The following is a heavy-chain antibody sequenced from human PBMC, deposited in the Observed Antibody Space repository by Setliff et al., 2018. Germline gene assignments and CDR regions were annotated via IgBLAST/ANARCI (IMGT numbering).Heavy chain of an antibody. J-gene: IGHJ4*02. D-gene: IGHD3-10*01. CDR3: SRLVRFCTRTVCQRLSGDDY. V-gene: IGHV1-18*01. CDR2: IRAYNGNT. Sequence: GASVKVSCKASGYTFTDFGVSWVRQAPGQGLEWVGWIRAYNGNTYYAPKFQGTAIMTTDTATTTAYLELRSLRSDDTAVYFCSRLVRFCTRTVCQRLSGDDYWGQGTLVTVSS. CDR1: GYTFTDFG.